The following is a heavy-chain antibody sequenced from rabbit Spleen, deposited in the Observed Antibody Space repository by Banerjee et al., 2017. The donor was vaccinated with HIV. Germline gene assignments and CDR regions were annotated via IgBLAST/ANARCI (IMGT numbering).Heavy chain of an antibody. J-gene: IGHJ4*01. V-gene: IGHV1S7*01. Sequence: QLKETGGGLVQPGGSLTLSCKASGFDFSTYYLSWVRQAPGKGLEWIGIIYAGKGNTDYASWVNGRFTISSDNAQNTVDLQMNSPTAADTATYFCARAGYAGREDFNLWGQGTLVTVS. CDR2: IYAGKGNT. D-gene: IGHD4-2*01. CDR3: ARAGYAGREDFNL. CDR1: GFDFSTYY.